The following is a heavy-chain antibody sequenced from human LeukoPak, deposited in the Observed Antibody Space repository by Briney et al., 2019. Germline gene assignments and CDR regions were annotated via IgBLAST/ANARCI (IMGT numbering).Heavy chain of an antibody. CDR3: ARDTGSSSCFDP. CDR2: IYYSEST. J-gene: IGHJ5*02. D-gene: IGHD6-6*01. V-gene: IGHV4-59*01. Sequence: SETLSLTCTVPGGSISNYYWRWIRQSPGKGLEWIWYIYYSESTNYNPSLKSQVPISVDTSKNQFSLKLSSVTAADKAVYYCARDTGSSSCFDPGGEGTLVTVSS. CDR1: GGSISNYY.